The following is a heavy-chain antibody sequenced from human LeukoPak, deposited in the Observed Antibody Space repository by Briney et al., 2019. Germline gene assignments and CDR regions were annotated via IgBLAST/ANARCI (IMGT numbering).Heavy chain of an antibody. CDR3: ASRPGCTSSRCPYYFDY. CDR1: AYTFTGYY. D-gene: IGHD2-2*01. Sequence: ASVKVSCTASAYTFTGYYMHWVRQAPGQGLEWMGWINPNSGGTNYAQKFQGRVTSTRNTSISTAYMELSSLRSEDTAVYYCASRPGCTSSRCPYYFDYWGQGTVVTVSS. V-gene: IGHV1-2*01. J-gene: IGHJ4*02. CDR2: INPNSGGT.